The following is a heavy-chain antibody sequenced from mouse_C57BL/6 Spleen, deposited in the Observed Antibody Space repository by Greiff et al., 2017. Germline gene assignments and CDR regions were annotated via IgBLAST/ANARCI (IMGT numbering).Heavy chain of an antibody. CDR2: IYPSDSET. D-gene: IGHD3-2*02. CDR3: AREASSGYFPDY. V-gene: IGHV1-61*01. J-gene: IGHJ2*01. Sequence: VQLQQSGAELVRPGSSVKLSCKASGYTFTSYWMDWVKQRPGQGLEWIGNIYPSDSETHYNQKFKDKATLTVDKSSSTAYMQLSSLTSEDSAVYYCAREASSGYFPDYWGQGTTLTVSS. CDR1: GYTFTSYW.